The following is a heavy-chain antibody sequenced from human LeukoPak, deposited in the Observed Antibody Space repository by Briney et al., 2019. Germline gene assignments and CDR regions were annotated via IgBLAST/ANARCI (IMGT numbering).Heavy chain of an antibody. V-gene: IGHV1-2*02. Sequence: ASVKVSCKASGYTFTGYYMNWVRQAPGQGLEWMGWINPNSGGTNYAQRFQGRVTMTRDTSISTAYMELSRLRSDDTAVYYCARGKLLLWFGELGDYFDYWGQGTLVTVSS. CDR1: GYTFTGYY. CDR2: INPNSGGT. CDR3: ARGKLLLWFGELGDYFDY. D-gene: IGHD3-10*01. J-gene: IGHJ4*02.